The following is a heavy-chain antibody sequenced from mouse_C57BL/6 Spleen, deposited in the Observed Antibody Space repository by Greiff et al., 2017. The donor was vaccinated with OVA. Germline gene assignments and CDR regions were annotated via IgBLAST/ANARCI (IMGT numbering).Heavy chain of an antibody. CDR2: INPSSGYT. CDR1: GYTFTSYW. J-gene: IGHJ1*03. Sequence: QVHVKQSGAELAKPGASVKLSCKTSGYTFTSYWMHWVKQRPGQGLEWIGYINPSSGYTKYNQKFKDKATLTADKSSSTAYMQLSSLTYEDSAVYYCARLYGSRYFDVWGTGTTVTVSS. CDR3: ARLYGSRYFDV. V-gene: IGHV1-7*01. D-gene: IGHD1-1*01.